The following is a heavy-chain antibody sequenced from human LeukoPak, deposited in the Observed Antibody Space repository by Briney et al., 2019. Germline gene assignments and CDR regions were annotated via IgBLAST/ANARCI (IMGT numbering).Heavy chain of an antibody. CDR3: TTDVQWELPPGRYYFDY. CDR2: IKSKTDGGTT. Sequence: PGGSLRLSCAASGFTFSNAWMSWVRQVPGKGLEWVGRIKSKTDGGTTDYAAPVKGRFTISRDDSKNTLYLQMNSLKTEDTAVYYCTTDVQWELPPGRYYFDYWGQGTLVTVSS. V-gene: IGHV3-15*01. D-gene: IGHD1-26*01. J-gene: IGHJ4*02. CDR1: GFTFSNAW.